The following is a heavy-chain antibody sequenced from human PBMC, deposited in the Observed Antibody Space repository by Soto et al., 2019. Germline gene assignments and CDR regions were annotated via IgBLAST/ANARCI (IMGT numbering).Heavy chain of an antibody. V-gene: IGHV3-48*01. CDR1: GFTFSSYS. CDR3: ARDSHYACGI. CDR2: IGSSSGTI. Sequence: EVQLVESGGGLVQPGGSLRLSCAASGFTFSSYSMNWVRQAPGKGLEWVSYIGSSSGTIYYADSVKGRFTISRDNAKNSVYLQMNSLRAEDTAVYYCARDSHYACGIWGQGTMVTVSS. J-gene: IGHJ3*02.